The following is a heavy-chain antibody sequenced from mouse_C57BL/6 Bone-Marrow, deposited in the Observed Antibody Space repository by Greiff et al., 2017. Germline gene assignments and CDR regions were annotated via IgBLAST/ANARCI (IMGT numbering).Heavy chain of an antibody. CDR2: IYPGSGST. Sequence: VQLKQPGAELVKPGASVKMSCKASGYTFTSYWIHWVKQRPGRGLEWIGDIYPGSGSTKYNEKFKSKATLTVDTSSSTAYMQLSSLTSEDSAVYYCARCNGDFDYWGQGTTLTVSA. CDR1: GYTFTSYW. V-gene: IGHV1-55*01. CDR3: ARCNGDFDY. J-gene: IGHJ2*01.